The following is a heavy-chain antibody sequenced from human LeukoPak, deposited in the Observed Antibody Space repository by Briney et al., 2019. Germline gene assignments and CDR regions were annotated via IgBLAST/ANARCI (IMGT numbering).Heavy chain of an antibody. Sequence: GGSLRLSCAASGFTFSSYAMSWVGQAPGKGLEWVSAISGSGGSTYYADSVKGRFTISRDNSKNTLYLQMNSLRAEDTAVYYCAKKVGYDFWSGPNYFDYWGQGTLVTVSS. D-gene: IGHD3-3*01. CDR2: ISGSGGST. CDR3: AKKVGYDFWSGPNYFDY. J-gene: IGHJ4*02. V-gene: IGHV3-23*01. CDR1: GFTFSSYA.